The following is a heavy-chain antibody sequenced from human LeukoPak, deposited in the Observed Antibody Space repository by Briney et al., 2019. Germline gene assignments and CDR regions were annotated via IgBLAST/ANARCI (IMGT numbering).Heavy chain of an antibody. V-gene: IGHV5-51*01. J-gene: IGHJ4*02. CDR1: GYSFNTYW. CDR3: ARRSSGYYYSLED. D-gene: IGHD3-22*01. CDR2: IYPGDSDT. Sequence: SGESLKISCKGSGYSFNTYWIGWVRQMPGKGLGWMGIIYPGDSDTRYSPSFQGQVTISADRSISTAYLQWSSLKASDTAMYFCARRSSGYYYSLEDWGQGTLVTVSS.